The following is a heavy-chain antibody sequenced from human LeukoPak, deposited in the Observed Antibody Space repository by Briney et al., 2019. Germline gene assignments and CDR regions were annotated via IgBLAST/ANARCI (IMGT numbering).Heavy chain of an antibody. D-gene: IGHD2-15*01. J-gene: IGHJ4*02. CDR3: ARAYCSAGSCYLDY. V-gene: IGHV1-18*01. CDR2: ISAQSGNT. Sequence: GASVKVSCKASGYTFTTFGISWVRQAPGQGREGVGWISAQSGNTEYAQKFQDRVTMTTETATTTADMDLRSLTSDDTAVYFCARAYCSAGSCYLDYWGQGTLVTVSS. CDR1: GYTFTTFG.